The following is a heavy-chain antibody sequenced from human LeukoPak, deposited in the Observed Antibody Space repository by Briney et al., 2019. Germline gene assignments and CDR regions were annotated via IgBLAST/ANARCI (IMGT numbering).Heavy chain of an antibody. Sequence: GGSLRLSCAASGFTFSNYAMSWVRQAPGKGLECVSAISDSGDKTDYADSVRGCFTIYRDNSKDTLYLQMNSLGAADTAVYYCAKDGGGYCNNSSCWGQGTLVTVSS. V-gene: IGHV3-23*01. J-gene: IGHJ4*02. CDR3: AKDGGGYCNNSSC. CDR2: ISDSGDKT. CDR1: GFTFSNYA. D-gene: IGHD2-2*01.